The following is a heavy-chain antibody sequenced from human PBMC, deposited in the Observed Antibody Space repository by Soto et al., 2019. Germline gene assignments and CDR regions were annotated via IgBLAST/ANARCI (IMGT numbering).Heavy chain of an antibody. J-gene: IGHJ5*02. CDR2: IYYSGST. D-gene: IGHD7-27*01. Sequence: QLQLQESGPGLVKPSETLSLTCTVSGGSISSSSYYWGWIRQPPGKGLEWIGSIYYSGSTYYNPSLKSRVTISVDTSKNQFSLKLSSVTAADTAVYYCARHGDMTLNWFDPWCQGTLVTVSS. V-gene: IGHV4-39*01. CDR1: GGSISSSSYY. CDR3: ARHGDMTLNWFDP.